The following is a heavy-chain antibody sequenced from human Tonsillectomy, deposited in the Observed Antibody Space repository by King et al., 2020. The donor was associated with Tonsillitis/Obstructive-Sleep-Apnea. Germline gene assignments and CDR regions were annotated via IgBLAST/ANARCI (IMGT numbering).Heavy chain of an antibody. CDR2: INPNSGGT. D-gene: IGHD2-8*01. V-gene: IGHV1-2*04. Sequence: VQLVESGAEVKKPGASVKVSCKASGYTFTGYYMHWVRQAPGQGLEWMGWINPNSGGTNYAQKFQDWVTSTRDTSISTAYMELSRLRSDDTAVYYCARGQSDCTNGVCHSYYMDVWGKGTTVTVSS. J-gene: IGHJ6*03. CDR1: GYTFTGYY. CDR3: ARGQSDCTNGVCHSYYMDV.